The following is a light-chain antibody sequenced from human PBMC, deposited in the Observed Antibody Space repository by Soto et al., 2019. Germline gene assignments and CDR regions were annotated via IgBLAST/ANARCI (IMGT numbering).Light chain of an antibody. CDR1: RSDVGGYNY. CDR2: DVS. Sequence: QSALTQPASASGSPGQSITISCTGTRSDVGGYNYVSWYQQHPGKAPKLMIYDVSNRPSGVSNRFSGSKSGNTASLTISGLQAEDEADYYCSSYTSSSTLFVFGTGTKLTVL. V-gene: IGLV2-14*01. CDR3: SSYTSSSTLFV. J-gene: IGLJ1*01.